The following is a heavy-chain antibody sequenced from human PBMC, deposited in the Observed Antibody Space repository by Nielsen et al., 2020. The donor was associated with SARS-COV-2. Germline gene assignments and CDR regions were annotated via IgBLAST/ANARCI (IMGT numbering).Heavy chain of an antibody. CDR1: GFSFSTYD. D-gene: IGHD3-16*01. CDR3: ARERHDGSSDY. CDR2: IRYDGRNE. Sequence: AGSLRLSCEGSGFSFSTYDMHWVRQVPGTGLEWVASIRYDGRNENYGDSVRGRSTISRDNSKNTLYLQMNSLIVEDTGVYYCARERHDGSSDYWGQGTLVTVSS. J-gene: IGHJ4*02. V-gene: IGHV3-30*02.